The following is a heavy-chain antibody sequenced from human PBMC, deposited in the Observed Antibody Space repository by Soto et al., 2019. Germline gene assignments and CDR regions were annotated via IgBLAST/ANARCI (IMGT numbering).Heavy chain of an antibody. J-gene: IGHJ4*02. D-gene: IGHD4-17*01. CDR3: VRGSMTTLGY. V-gene: IGHV3-21*01. Sequence: PGGSLRLSCSASGFTFSSYSMNWVRQAPGKGLEWVSSISSSSSYIYYADSVKGRFTISRDNAKNSLYLQMNSLRAEDTAVYYCVRGSMTTLGYWGQGTLVTVSS. CDR1: GFTFSSYS. CDR2: ISSSSSYI.